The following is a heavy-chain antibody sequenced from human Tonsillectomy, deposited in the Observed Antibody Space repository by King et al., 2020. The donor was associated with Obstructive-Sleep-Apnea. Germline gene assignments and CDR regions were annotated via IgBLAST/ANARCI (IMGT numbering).Heavy chain of an antibody. CDR1: GFTFSSYS. Sequence: VQLVESGGGLVQPGGSLRLSCAASGFTFSSYSMNWVRQAPGKGLEWVSYISSSSSTIYYADSVKGRFTISIDNAKNSLYLQMNSLRAEDTAVYYCARDGPTYYYDSNFDYWGQGTLVTVSS. J-gene: IGHJ4*02. D-gene: IGHD3-22*01. CDR2: ISSSSSTI. V-gene: IGHV3-48*04. CDR3: ARDGPTYYYDSNFDY.